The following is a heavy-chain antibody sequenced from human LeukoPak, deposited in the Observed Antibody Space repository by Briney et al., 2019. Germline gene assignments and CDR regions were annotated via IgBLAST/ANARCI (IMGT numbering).Heavy chain of an antibody. V-gene: IGHV4-59*01. D-gene: IGHD4-17*01. J-gene: IGHJ6*02. CDR3: AREDPQTTVPEGMDV. CDR1: GGSISTYY. Sequence: PSETLSLTCSVSGGSISTYYWSWIRQPPGKGLEWIGYIYYTGTTNYNPSLRSRVTISVDTSRNQFSLRLSSVTAADTAVYYCAREDPQTTVPEGMDVWATGPRSSSP. CDR2: IYYTGTT.